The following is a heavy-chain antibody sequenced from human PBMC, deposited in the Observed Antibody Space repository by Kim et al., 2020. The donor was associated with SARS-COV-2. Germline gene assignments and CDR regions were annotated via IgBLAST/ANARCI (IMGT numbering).Heavy chain of an antibody. J-gene: IGHJ4*02. CDR2: ST. CDR3: ARGVITTGFDY. Sequence: STNHHQTLKSRLTISIDTSKNHLSLKLTSVTAAETAVYYCARGVITTGFDYWGQGTLVTVSS. V-gene: IGHV4-34*01. D-gene: IGHD3-22*01.